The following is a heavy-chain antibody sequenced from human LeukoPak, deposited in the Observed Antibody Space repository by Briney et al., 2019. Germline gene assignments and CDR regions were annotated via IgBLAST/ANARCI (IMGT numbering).Heavy chain of an antibody. CDR3: ASLESSTGYCTNGVCYRVDPDDAFDT. CDR2: IKQDGSEK. D-gene: IGHD2-8*01. V-gene: IGHV3-7*01. CDR1: GFTFSSYW. J-gene: IGHJ3*02. Sequence: GGSLRLSCAASGFTFSSYWMSWVRQAPGKGLEWVANIKQDGSEKYYVDSVKGRFTISRDNAKNSLYLQMNSLRAEDTAVYYCASLESSTGYCTNGVCYRVDPDDAFDTWGQGTMVTVSS.